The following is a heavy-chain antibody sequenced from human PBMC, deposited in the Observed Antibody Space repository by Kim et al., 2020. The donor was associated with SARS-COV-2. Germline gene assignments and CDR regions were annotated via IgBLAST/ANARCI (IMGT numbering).Heavy chain of an antibody. D-gene: IGHD2-15*01. CDR3: ARERGYCSGGSCYPLDP. J-gene: IGHJ5*02. CDR2: INHSGST. CDR1: GGSFSGYY. V-gene: IGHV4-34*01. Sequence: SETLSLTCAVYGGSFSGYYWSWIRQPPWKGLEWIGEINHSGSTNYNPSLKSRVTISVDTSKNQFSLKLSSVTAADTAVYYCARERGYCSGGSCYPLDPWGQGTLVTVSS.